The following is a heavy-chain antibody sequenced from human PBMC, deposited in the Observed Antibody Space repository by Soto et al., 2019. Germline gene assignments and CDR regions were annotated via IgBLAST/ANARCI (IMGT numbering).Heavy chain of an antibody. V-gene: IGHV4-59*01. CDR3: ARAYGDYVFDY. J-gene: IGHJ4*02. CDR1: GGSISSYY. Sequence: SETLSLTCTVSGGSISSYYWSWIRQPPGKGLEWIGYIYYSGSTNYNPSLKRRVTISVDTSRNQFSLKLSSVTAADTAVYYCARAYGDYVFDYWGKGTLVTVAS. D-gene: IGHD4-17*01. CDR2: IYYSGST.